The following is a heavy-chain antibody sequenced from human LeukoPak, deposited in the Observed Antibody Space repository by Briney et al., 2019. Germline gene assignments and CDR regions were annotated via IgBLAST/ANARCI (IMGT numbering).Heavy chain of an antibody. CDR3: ARVLAAAGTFWFAP. CDR2: IKQDGSEK. D-gene: IGHD6-13*01. V-gene: IGHV3-7*01. J-gene: IGHJ5*02. CDR1: GFTFSSYW. Sequence: GGSLRLSCAASGFTFSSYWMSWVRQAPGKGLEWVANIKQDGSEKYYVDSVKGRFTISRDNAKNSLYLQMNSLRAEDTAVYYCARVLAAAGTFWFAPWGQGILVTVSS.